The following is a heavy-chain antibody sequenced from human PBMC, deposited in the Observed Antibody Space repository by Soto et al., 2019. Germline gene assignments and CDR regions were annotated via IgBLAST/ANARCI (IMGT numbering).Heavy chain of an antibody. J-gene: IGHJ4*02. D-gene: IGHD6-19*01. CDR3: AREQWGFDS. V-gene: IGHV4-31*03. CDR2: IYYTGNS. Sequence: PSETLSLTCSVSGGSITTNGHYWTWIRQHPGQGLEWIAYIYYTGNSYLNPSLKSRLSISVDTSKNQFSLELRSVTAADTAVYYCAREQWGFDSWGQGTLVTV. CDR1: GGSITTNGHY.